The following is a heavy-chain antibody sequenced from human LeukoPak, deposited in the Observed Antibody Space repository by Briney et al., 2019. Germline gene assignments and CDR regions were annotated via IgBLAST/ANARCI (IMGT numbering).Heavy chain of an antibody. CDR2: IYYSGST. CDR3: ARWHSSSWHYDAFDI. CDR1: GDSISNYY. V-gene: IGHV4-59*01. J-gene: IGHJ3*02. D-gene: IGHD6-13*01. Sequence: SETLSLTCTVSGDSISNYYWSWIRQPPGKGLKWIGYIYYSGSTNYNPSLKSRVTISVDTSKNQFSLKLSSVTAADTAVYYCARWHSSSWHYDAFDIWGQGTMVTVSS.